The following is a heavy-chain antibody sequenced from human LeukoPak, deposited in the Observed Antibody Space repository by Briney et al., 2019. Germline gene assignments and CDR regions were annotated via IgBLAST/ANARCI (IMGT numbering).Heavy chain of an antibody. CDR1: GFTFSSYA. J-gene: IGHJ4*02. D-gene: IGHD4-23*01. V-gene: IGHV3-30-3*01. Sequence: PGRSLRLSCAASGFTFSSYAMHWVRQAPGKGLEWVAVISYDGSNKYYADSVKGRFTISRDNSKNTLYLQMNSLRAEDTAVHYCARDGSVRPVVTQTGLDYWGQGTLVTVSS. CDR3: ARDGSVRPVVTQTGLDY. CDR2: ISYDGSNK.